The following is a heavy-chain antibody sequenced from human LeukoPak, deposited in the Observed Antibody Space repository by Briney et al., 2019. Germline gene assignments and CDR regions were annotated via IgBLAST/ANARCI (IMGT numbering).Heavy chain of an antibody. J-gene: IGHJ3*01. D-gene: IGHD1-26*01. CDR3: ARGHSGSYQRTDAFDL. V-gene: IGHV3-21*01. CDR2: ISSSSDYI. Sequence: GGSLRLSCAASGFSFSSYSMNWVRQAPGKGLEWVSSISSSSDYIYYADSVKGRLTTSRDNAKNSLYLQMNSLRAEDTAVYYCARGHSGSYQRTDAFDLWGQGTMVTVSS. CDR1: GFSFSSYS.